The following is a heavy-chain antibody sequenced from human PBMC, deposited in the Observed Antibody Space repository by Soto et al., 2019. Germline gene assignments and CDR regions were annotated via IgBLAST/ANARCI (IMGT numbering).Heavy chain of an antibody. CDR3: AREYQLPRRGLDY. J-gene: IGHJ4*02. Sequence: QVQLVESGGGVVQPGRSLRLSCAASGFTFSSYAMHWVRQAPGKWLEWVAVISSDGSNKYYADSVKGRFTVSRDNSKNTRYLKMNSLRAEDMAVYYFAREYQLPRRGLDYWGQGTPVTVSS. D-gene: IGHD2-2*01. CDR1: GFTFSSYA. V-gene: IGHV3-30-3*01. CDR2: ISSDGSNK.